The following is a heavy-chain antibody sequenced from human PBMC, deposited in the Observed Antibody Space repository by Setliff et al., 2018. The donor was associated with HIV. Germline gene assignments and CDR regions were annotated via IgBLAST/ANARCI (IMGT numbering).Heavy chain of an antibody. CDR2: IKQDETEK. D-gene: IGHD3-10*01. Sequence: AGGSLRLSCAASGFTFSTYWMTWVRQAPGKGLEWVANIKQDETEKYYVDSVKGRFTVSRDNAKNSLYLQMNSLRAEDTALYYCARRLSSGSYFDYWGQGTLVTVSS. V-gene: IGHV3-7*03. CDR3: ARRLSSGSYFDY. J-gene: IGHJ4*02. CDR1: GFTFSTYW.